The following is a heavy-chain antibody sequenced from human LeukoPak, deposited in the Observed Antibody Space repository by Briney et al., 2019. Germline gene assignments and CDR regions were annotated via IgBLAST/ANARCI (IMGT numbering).Heavy chain of an antibody. CDR1: GFTFSKYW. D-gene: IGHD3-3*01. J-gene: IGHJ4*02. V-gene: IGHV3-23*01. Sequence: GGSLRLSCAAFGFTFSKYWMHWVRQAPGKGLEWVSAISGSGGSTYYADSVKGRFTISRDNSKNTLYLQMNSLRAEDTAVYYCAKHVLRFLEWLSPFDYWGQGTLVTVSS. CDR3: AKHVLRFLEWLSPFDY. CDR2: ISGSGGST.